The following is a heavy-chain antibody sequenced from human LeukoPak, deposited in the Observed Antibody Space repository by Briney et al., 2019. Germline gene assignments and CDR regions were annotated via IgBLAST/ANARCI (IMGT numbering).Heavy chain of an antibody. D-gene: IGHD3-16*01. CDR3: ARDAYTFTTLYYYMDV. CDR1: GHTFTNYG. J-gene: IGHJ6*03. V-gene: IGHV1-69*06. Sequence: RASVKVSCKASGHTFTNYGITWVRQAPGQGLEWMGGIIPIFGTANYAQKFQGRVTITADKSTSTAYMELSSLRSEDTAVYYCARDAYTFTTLYYYMDVWGKGTTVTISS. CDR2: IIPIFGTA.